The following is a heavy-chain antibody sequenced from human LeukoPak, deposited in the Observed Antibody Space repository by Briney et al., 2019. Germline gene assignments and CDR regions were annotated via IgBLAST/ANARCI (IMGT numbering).Heavy chain of an antibody. J-gene: IGHJ4*02. CDR1: GFTFSSYA. V-gene: IGHV3-23*01. Sequence: PGGSLRLSCAASGFTFSSYAMSWVRQAPGKGLEWVSAISGSGGSTYYADSGKGRFTISRDNSKNTLYLQMNSLRAEDTAVYYCAKGPYNQQLVGFDYWGQGTLVTVSS. CDR2: ISGSGGST. CDR3: AKGPYNQQLVGFDY. D-gene: IGHD6-13*01.